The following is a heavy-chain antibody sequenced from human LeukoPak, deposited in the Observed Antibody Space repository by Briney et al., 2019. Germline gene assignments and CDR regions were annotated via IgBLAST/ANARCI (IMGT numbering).Heavy chain of an antibody. CDR2: IKQDGSKK. CDR3: ARDRDCSGGSYYSSWFDP. V-gene: IGHV3-7*01. Sequence: GGPLRLSCVASGFPFSSYWMTWVRQAPGKGLEWVANIKQDGSKKSYVDSVKGRFTTSRDNAKNSLYLQMNSLRGEDTAVYFCARDRDCSGGSYYSSWFDPWGQGTLVTVSS. CDR1: GFPFSSYW. D-gene: IGHD2-15*01. J-gene: IGHJ5*02.